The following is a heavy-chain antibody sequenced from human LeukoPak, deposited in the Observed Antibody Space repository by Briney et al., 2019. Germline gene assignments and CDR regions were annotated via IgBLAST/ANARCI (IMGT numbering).Heavy chain of an antibody. J-gene: IGHJ4*02. CDR1: GYTFTSYY. CDR3: AIRPYYYDSAALTIDY. CDR2: INPSGGST. Sequence: ASVKVSCKASGYTFTSYYMHWVRQAPGQGLEWMGIINPSGGSTSYAQKFQGRVTITADKSTSTAYMELSSLRSEDTAVYYCAIRPYYYDSAALTIDYWGQGTLVTVSS. D-gene: IGHD3-22*01. V-gene: IGHV1-46*01.